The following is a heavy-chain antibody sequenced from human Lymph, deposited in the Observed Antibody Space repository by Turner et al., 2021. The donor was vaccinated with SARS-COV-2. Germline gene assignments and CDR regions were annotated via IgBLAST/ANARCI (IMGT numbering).Heavy chain of an antibody. CDR2: ISSSSSYI. CDR1: GFNFSSYS. Sequence: EVQLVESGGGLVKPGGSRRFSCAASGFNFSSYSMNWVRQAPGKGLEWVSSISSSSSYIYYADSVKGRFTISRDNAKNSLYLQMNSLRAEDTAVYYCARGDYGDYGTVYFDYWGQGTLVTVSS. D-gene: IGHD4-17*01. V-gene: IGHV3-21*01. J-gene: IGHJ4*02. CDR3: ARGDYGDYGTVYFDY.